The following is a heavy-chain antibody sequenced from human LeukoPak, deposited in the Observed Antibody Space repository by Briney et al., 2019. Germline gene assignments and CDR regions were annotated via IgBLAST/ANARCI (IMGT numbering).Heavy chain of an antibody. Sequence: PGGSLRLSCAASGFTFTEYWMTWVRQAPGQRLEWVANIKQDGSEVYYVDSVEGRFTISRDNAKNSLYLQMNSLRAEDTAVYYCARMKGPLRYFPGGYYYMDVWGKGTTVTVSS. CDR2: IKQDGSEV. CDR3: ARMKGPLRYFPGGYYYMDV. CDR1: GFTFTEYW. V-gene: IGHV3-7*01. D-gene: IGHD3-9*01. J-gene: IGHJ6*03.